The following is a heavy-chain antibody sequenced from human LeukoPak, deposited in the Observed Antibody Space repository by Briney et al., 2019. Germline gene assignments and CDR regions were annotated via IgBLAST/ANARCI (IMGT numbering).Heavy chain of an antibody. CDR1: GYTFTSYD. V-gene: IGHV1-8*03. J-gene: IGHJ4*02. D-gene: IGHD2-21*01. CDR3: ARDPPVIVGNYYFDY. Sequence: GASVKVSCKASGYTFTSYDINWVRQATGQGLEWMGWMNPNSGNTGYAQKFQGRVTITRNTSISTAYMELSRLRSDDTAVYYCARDPPVIVGNYYFDYWGQGTLVTVSS. CDR2: MNPNSGNT.